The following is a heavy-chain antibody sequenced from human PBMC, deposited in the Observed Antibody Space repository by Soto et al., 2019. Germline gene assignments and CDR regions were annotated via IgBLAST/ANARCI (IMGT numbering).Heavy chain of an antibody. Sequence: QVQLQESGPGLVTPSETLSLTCTVSGGSIPNYYWSWIRQPPGKALEWIGYIYYSGSTYYNPSLKSRVTISIDTSKNQFSLKLSSVTAADTAVYYCARDGGFGSRGYYGMDVWGQGTTVTVSS. CDR3: ARDGGFGSRGYYGMDV. CDR2: IYYSGST. V-gene: IGHV4-59*01. D-gene: IGHD3-10*01. J-gene: IGHJ6*02. CDR1: GGSIPNYY.